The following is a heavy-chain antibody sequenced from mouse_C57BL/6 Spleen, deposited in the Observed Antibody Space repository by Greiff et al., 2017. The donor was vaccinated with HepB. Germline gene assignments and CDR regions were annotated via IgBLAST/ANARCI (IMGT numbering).Heavy chain of an antibody. CDR3: AGYSNYAWFAY. D-gene: IGHD2-5*01. Sequence: QVQLQQPGAELVKPGASVKLSCKASGYTFTSYWMHWVKQRPGQGLEWIGMIHPNSGSTNYKEKFKSKATLTVDKSSSTAYMQLSSLTSEDSAVYYCAGYSNYAWFAYWGQGTLVTVSA. CDR1: GYTFTSYW. J-gene: IGHJ3*01. CDR2: IHPNSGST. V-gene: IGHV1-64*01.